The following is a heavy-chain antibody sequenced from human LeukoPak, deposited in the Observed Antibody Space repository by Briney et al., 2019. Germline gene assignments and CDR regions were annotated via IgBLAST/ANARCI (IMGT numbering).Heavy chain of an antibody. Sequence: GGSLRLSCAASGFTFSSNEMNWVRQAPGKGLECVSYISSSGSTIYYADSVKGRFTISRDNAKNSLYLQMNSLRAEDTAVYYCARERPNIVATIIDYYYYGMDVWGQGTTVTVSS. D-gene: IGHD5-12*01. CDR3: ARERPNIVATIIDYYYYGMDV. CDR2: ISSSGSTI. CDR1: GFTFSSNE. J-gene: IGHJ6*02. V-gene: IGHV3-48*03.